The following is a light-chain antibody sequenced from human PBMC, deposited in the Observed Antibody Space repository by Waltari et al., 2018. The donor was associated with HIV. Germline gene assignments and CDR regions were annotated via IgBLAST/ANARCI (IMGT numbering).Light chain of an antibody. J-gene: IGLJ3*02. CDR3: CSYDGSRAPIWV. Sequence: QSALAQPASVSGSPGQSITISCTGTSGDVGAYDLVSWYQQHPGKVPKLLIYDVSSRPSGVSIRFSGSKSGNTASLTISGLQTEDEADYYCCSYDGSRAPIWVFGGGTKLTVL. V-gene: IGLV2-23*02. CDR1: SGDVGAYDL. CDR2: DVS.